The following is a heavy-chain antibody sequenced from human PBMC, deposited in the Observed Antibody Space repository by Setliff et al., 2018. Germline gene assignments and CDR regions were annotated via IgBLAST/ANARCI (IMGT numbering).Heavy chain of an antibody. J-gene: IGHJ3*02. Sequence: SETLSLTCAVYGGSFSTYYWIWIRQPPGKGLEWIGEINHSGSTNYNPSLKSRVTISADTSKNQFSLKLSSVTAADTAVYYCAREGFGDGAFDIWGQGTMVTVSS. CDR3: AREGFGDGAFDI. CDR1: GGSFSTYY. D-gene: IGHD3-10*01. V-gene: IGHV4-34*01. CDR2: INHSGST.